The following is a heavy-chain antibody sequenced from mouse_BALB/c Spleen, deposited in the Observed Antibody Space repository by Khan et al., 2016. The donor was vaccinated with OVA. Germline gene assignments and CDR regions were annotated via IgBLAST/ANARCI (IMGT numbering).Heavy chain of an antibody. Sequence: QIQLVQSGPELKKPGETVKISCKASGYTFTNYGMNWVKQAPGKGLKWMGWINTYTGEPTYADDFKGRFAFSLETSASTAFLQLNNLKNEDSATYFCARPPYVSYVMVYWGQGTSVTVSS. CDR2: INTYTGEP. CDR1: GYTFTNYG. V-gene: IGHV9-3-1*01. J-gene: IGHJ4*01. D-gene: IGHD1-1*01. CDR3: ARPPYVSYVMVY.